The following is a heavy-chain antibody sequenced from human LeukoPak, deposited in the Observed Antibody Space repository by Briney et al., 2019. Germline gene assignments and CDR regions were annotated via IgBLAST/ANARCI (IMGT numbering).Heavy chain of an antibody. Sequence: ASVTVSCKASGDTFTSYAVHWVRQAAGQRPEWLGKIKTGDGTAEISEKFQGRVTFSRDTDATIAYMELSSLTSEDTALYYCARVALGGYSSSPLEHWGQGTLVTVSS. CDR3: ARVALGGYSSSPLEH. D-gene: IGHD6-13*01. CDR2: IKTGDGTA. J-gene: IGHJ4*02. V-gene: IGHV1-3*04. CDR1: GDTFTSYA.